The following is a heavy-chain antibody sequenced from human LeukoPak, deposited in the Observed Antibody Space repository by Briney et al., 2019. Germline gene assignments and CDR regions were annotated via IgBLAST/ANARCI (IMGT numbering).Heavy chain of an antibody. CDR2: ISYDGANI. V-gene: IGHV3-30*07. J-gene: IGHJ6*03. D-gene: IGHD3-3*01. CDR1: GFTFSSYS. CDR3: VKDADYDFWTYYYMDV. Sequence: PGGSLRLSCAASGFTFSSYSMHWARPAPGKGLEWVAVISYDGANIKYVDSVKGRFTISRDDSKNALYLQMNSLRAEDTAVYYCVKDADYDFWTYYYMDVWGKGTTVTVSS.